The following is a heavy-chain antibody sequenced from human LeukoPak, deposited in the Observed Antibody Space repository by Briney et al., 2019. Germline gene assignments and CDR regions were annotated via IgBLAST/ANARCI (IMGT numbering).Heavy chain of an antibody. Sequence: GGSLRLSCAASGFTFSSYAMSWVRQAPGKGLEWVSAISGSGGSTYYADSVKGRFTISRDNSKNTLYLQMNSLRAEDTAVYYCAKGGYCSGGSCCSTANFDYWGQGTLVTVSS. CDR2: ISGSGGST. V-gene: IGHV3-23*01. J-gene: IGHJ4*02. CDR1: GFTFSSYA. CDR3: AKGGYCSGGSCCSTANFDY. D-gene: IGHD2-15*01.